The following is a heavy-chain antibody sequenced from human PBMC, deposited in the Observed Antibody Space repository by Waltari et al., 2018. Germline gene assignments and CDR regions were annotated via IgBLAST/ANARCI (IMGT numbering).Heavy chain of an antibody. CDR2: ISSDGSDT. Sequence: EVQLVESGGGLVQPGGSLRLSCVASGFTFSSYWMHWVRKAPGKGLVWVSRISSDGSDTIYTDSVKGRFTISRDNAKNTLYLQMNSLRVEDTAVYYCAREVMSVVRYFDYWGQGTLVTVSS. J-gene: IGHJ4*02. CDR1: GFTFSSYW. V-gene: IGHV3-74*01. CDR3: AREVMSVVRYFDY. D-gene: IGHD2-15*01.